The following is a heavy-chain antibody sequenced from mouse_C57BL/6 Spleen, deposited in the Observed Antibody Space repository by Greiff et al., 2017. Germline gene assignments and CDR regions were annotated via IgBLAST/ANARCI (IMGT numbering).Heavy chain of an antibody. CDR1: GFTFSDYG. CDR2: ISSGSSTI. V-gene: IGHV5-17*01. D-gene: IGHD4-1*01. Sequence: EVQLKESGGGLVKPGGSLKLSCAASGFTFSDYGMHWVRQAPEKGLEWVAYISSGSSTIYYADTVKGRFTISRDNAKNTLFLQMTSLRSEDTAMYYCATELGPYYFDYWKAPLSQSPQ. J-gene: IGHJ2*01. CDR3: ATELGPYYFDY.